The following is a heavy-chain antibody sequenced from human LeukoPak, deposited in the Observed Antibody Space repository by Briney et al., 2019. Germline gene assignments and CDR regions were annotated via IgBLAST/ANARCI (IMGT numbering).Heavy chain of an antibody. D-gene: IGHD1-26*01. CDR2: FYYSGST. CDR1: GGSITSNSYY. Sequence: PTETLSLTCTVSGGSITSNSYYWGWIRQPPGKGLEWIGSFYYSGSTYYNPSLKSRVTISVDTSKNQFSLKLSSVTAADTAVYYCARGPGGSYLRRYMDVWGKGTTVTVSS. V-gene: IGHV4-39*07. CDR3: ARGPGGSYLRRYMDV. J-gene: IGHJ6*03.